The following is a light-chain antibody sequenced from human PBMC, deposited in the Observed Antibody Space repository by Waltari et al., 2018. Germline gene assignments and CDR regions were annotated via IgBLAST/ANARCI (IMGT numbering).Light chain of an antibody. CDR3: SSYISSSTLEL. Sequence: QSALTQPASVSGPPGQSITISCTGTRRDVGAYNHASWYHQHPGKAPKLMIFDVSNRPSGVSNRFSGSNSGNTASLTISGLQAEDEAGYYCSSYISSSTLELFGGGTSLTVL. J-gene: IGLJ2*01. V-gene: IGLV2-14*03. CDR1: RRDVGAYNH. CDR2: DVS.